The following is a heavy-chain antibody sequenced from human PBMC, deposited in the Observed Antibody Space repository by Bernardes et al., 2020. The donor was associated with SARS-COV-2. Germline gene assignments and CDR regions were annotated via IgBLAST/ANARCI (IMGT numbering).Heavy chain of an antibody. Sequence: GGSLRLSCAASGFPVSSNYMTWVRQAPGKGLECVSVIYSAGNTYYADSVEGRFTISRHNSENTLYLQMNGLRAEDTAVYYCASLRFSYSYYSMDVLGHGTTVIVSS. J-gene: IGHJ6*02. V-gene: IGHV3-53*04. D-gene: IGHD5-12*01. CDR1: GFPVSSNY. CDR2: IYSAGNT. CDR3: ASLRFSYSYYSMDV.